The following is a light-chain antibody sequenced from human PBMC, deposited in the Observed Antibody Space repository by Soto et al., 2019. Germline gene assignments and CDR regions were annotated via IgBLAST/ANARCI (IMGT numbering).Light chain of an antibody. V-gene: IGLV4-69*01. CDR1: SGHSSYA. J-gene: IGLJ2*01. Sequence: QPVLTQSPSASASLGASVKLTCTLGSGHSSYAIAWHQQQPEKGPRYLMKLNSDGSHSKGDGIPDRFSGSSSGAERYLTISSLQSEDEADYYCQTGGTGIVVFGGGTKVTVL. CDR3: QTGGTGIVV. CDR2: LNSDGSH.